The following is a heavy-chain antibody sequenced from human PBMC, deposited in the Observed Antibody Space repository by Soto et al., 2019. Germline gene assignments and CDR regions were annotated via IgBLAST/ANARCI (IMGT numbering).Heavy chain of an antibody. Sequence: SVKVSCKASGGTFSSYAISWVRQAPGQGLEWMGGIIPIFGTANYAQKFQGRVTITADESTSTAYMELSSLRSEDTAVYYCARGPLMNYYDSSGYYYLDYWGQGTLVTV. V-gene: IGHV1-69*13. D-gene: IGHD3-22*01. CDR1: GGTFSSYA. CDR2: IIPIFGTA. CDR3: ARGPLMNYYDSSGYYYLDY. J-gene: IGHJ4*02.